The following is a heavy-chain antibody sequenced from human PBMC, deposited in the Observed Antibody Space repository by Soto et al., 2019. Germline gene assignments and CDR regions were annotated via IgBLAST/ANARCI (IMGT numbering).Heavy chain of an antibody. CDR2: ISSGSSTI. D-gene: IGHD3-16*01. J-gene: IGHJ3*02. CDR3: AREGGARDAYDI. CDR1: GFTFSSYN. Sequence: EVQLVESGGGLVQPGGSLRLSCAASGFTFSSYNMNWVRQAPGKGLEWASFISSGSSTIYYADSVKGRFTISRDNAKNSLYLQMNSLRAEDTAVYYCAREGGARDAYDIWGQGTMVTVSS. V-gene: IGHV3-48*01.